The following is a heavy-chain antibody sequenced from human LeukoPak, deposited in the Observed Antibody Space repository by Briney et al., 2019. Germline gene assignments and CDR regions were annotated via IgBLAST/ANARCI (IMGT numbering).Heavy chain of an antibody. J-gene: IGHJ4*02. CDR3: ARRYYYGSGSSYYFDY. CDR2: IYPGDSDT. D-gene: IGHD3-10*01. V-gene: IGHV5-51*01. CDR1: GSPFTIYW. Sequence: GGSLQISCQGTGSPFTIYWIGWGRQVPGKGLEWMGIIYPGDSDTRYSPSFQGQVTISADKSISTSSLQCSSLKASDTAMYYCARRYYYGSGSSYYFDYWGQGTLVTVSS.